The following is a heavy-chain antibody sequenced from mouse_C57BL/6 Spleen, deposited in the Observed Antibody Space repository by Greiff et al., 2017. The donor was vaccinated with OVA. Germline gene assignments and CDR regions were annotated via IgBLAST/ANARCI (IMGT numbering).Heavy chain of an antibody. D-gene: IGHD4-1*01. CDR3: ARQTGGAWFAY. CDR2: ISSGSSTI. CDR1: GFTFSDYG. V-gene: IGHV5-17*01. Sequence: DVQLVESGGGLVKPGGSLKLSCAASGFTFSDYGMHWVRQAPEKGLEWVAYISSGSSTIYSADTVKGRFTLSRDNAKNTLFLQLTSLRSEDTARDYCARQTGGAWFAYWGQGTLVTVSA. J-gene: IGHJ3*01.